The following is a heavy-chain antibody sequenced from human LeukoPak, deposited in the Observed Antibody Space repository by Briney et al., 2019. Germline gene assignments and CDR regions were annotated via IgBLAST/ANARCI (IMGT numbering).Heavy chain of an antibody. CDR2: ILTVFGTT. D-gene: IGHD4-17*01. CDR3: ARSKSVAYGFDY. J-gene: IGHJ4*02. Sequence: GASVKVSCKTSGDTFKNYAISWVRQAPGQGPEWMGGILTVFGTTNYEEKFQGRVTITTDESMSTAYMELSSLTSEDSAVYYCARSKSVAYGFDYWGQGTPVIVSS. V-gene: IGHV1-69*05. CDR1: GDTFKNYA.